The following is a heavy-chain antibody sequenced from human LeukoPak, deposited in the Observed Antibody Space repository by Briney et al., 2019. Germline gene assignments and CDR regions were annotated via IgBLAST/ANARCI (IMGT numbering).Heavy chain of an antibody. D-gene: IGHD4-11*01. Sequence: ASLKVSCKASGYTFTNYYMHWVRQAPGQGLEWMGIVNPSGGSTSYAQKFQGRVTLTRDTSTSTAYMELSSLRSEDTAVYYCARVLTTDHYYGMDVWGQGTTVTVSS. CDR3: ARVLTTDHYYGMDV. J-gene: IGHJ6*02. CDR1: GYTFTNYY. CDR2: VNPSGGST. V-gene: IGHV1-46*01.